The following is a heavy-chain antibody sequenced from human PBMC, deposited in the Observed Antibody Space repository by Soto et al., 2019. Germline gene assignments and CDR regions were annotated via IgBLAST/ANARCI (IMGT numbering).Heavy chain of an antibody. D-gene: IGHD3-10*01. Sequence: SETLSLTCTVYGGSFSGYYWSWIRQPPGKGLEWIGYIYYSGSTYYNPSLKSRVTISVDTSKNQFSLKLSSVTAADTAVYYCAREPGVWGQGTLVTVSS. CDR3: AREPGV. J-gene: IGHJ4*02. CDR2: IYYSGST. CDR1: GGSFSGYY. V-gene: IGHV4-34*09.